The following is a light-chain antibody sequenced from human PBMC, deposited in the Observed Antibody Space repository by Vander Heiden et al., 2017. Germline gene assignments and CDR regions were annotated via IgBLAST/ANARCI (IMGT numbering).Light chain of an antibody. Sequence: EIVLTQSPATLSLSPGERATLSCRASQSVSSYLAWYPQKPGQAPRLLIYDASNRATGIPARFSGSGSGTNFTLTISSLEPEDFAVYYCQQRSNWQGLTFGGGTKVEIK. V-gene: IGKV3-11*01. CDR3: QQRSNWQGLT. J-gene: IGKJ4*01. CDR2: DAS. CDR1: QSVSSY.